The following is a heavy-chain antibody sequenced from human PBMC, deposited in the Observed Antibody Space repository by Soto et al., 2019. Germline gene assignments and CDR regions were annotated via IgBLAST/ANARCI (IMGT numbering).Heavy chain of an antibody. CDR3: ARVRRTLEYSGYDYYFDY. CDR1: GGSISSGGYY. Sequence: PSETLSLTCTVSGGSISSGGYYWSWIRQHPGKGLEWIGYIYYSGSIYYNPSLKSRVTISVDTSKNQFSLKLSSVTAADTAVYYCARVRRTLEYSGYDYYFDYWGQGTLVTVSS. CDR2: IYYSGSI. J-gene: IGHJ4*02. V-gene: IGHV4-30-4*08. D-gene: IGHD5-12*01.